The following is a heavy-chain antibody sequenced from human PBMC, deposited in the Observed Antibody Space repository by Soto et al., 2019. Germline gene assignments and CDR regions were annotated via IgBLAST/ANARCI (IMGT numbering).Heavy chain of an antibody. CDR1: GFSFSNFD. Sequence: GGSLRLSCAASGFSFSNFDMNWVRLAPGKGLEWLSYISSSGTVKYSADSVKGRFTIFRDNAKNSLYLQMKSLRSMSPADTAVYYCARVGGLAARTFDYWGPGTLVTVSS. V-gene: IGHV3-48*03. J-gene: IGHJ4*02. CDR3: ARVGGLAARTFDY. D-gene: IGHD6-6*01. CDR2: ISSSGTVK.